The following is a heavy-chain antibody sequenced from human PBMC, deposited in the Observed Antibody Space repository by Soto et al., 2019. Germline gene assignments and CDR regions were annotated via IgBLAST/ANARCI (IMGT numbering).Heavy chain of an antibody. V-gene: IGHV3-53*01. CDR2: IYSGGST. J-gene: IGHJ6*02. D-gene: IGHD2-8*01. CDR1: GFTVSSNY. Sequence: GGSLRLSCAASGFTVSSNYMSWVRQAPGKGLEWVSVIYSGGSTYYADSVKGRFTISRDNSKNTLYLQMNSLRAEDTAVYYCARGRRLMNYYYYGMDVWGQGTAVTVSS. CDR3: ARGRRLMNYYYYGMDV.